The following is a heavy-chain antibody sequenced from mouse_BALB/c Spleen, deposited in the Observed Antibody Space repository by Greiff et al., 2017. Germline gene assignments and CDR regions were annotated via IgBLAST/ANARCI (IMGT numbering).Heavy chain of an antibody. CDR1: GYSITSDYA. D-gene: IGHD1-1*01. Sequence: EVQLVESGPGLVKPSQSLSLTCTVTGYSITSDYAWNWIRQFPGNKLEWMGYISYSGSTSYNPSLKSRISITRDTSKNQFFLQLNSVTTEDTATYYCASGYGSSLPFAYWGQGTLVTVSA. J-gene: IGHJ3*01. CDR3: ASGYGSSLPFAY. CDR2: ISYSGST. V-gene: IGHV3-2*02.